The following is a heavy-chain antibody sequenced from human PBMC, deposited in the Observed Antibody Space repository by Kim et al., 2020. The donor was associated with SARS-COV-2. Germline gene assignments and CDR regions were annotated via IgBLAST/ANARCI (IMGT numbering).Heavy chain of an antibody. Sequence: GGSLRLSCAASGFTFSNYGMTWVRQAPGKGLEWVSLINPSGSNTYYADSVKGRFTISRDTSKNTVYLQMNSLRVDDTAVYYCAPRVLGSGGPWGQGNLVT. D-gene: IGHD3-16*01. CDR3: APRVLGSGGP. J-gene: IGHJ5*02. CDR1: GFTFSNYG. CDR2: INPSGSNT. V-gene: IGHV3-23*01.